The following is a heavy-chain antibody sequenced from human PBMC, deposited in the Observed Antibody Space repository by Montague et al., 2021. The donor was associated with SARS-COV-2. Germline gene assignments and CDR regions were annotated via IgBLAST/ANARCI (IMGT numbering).Heavy chain of an antibody. Sequence: SETLSLTCAVYSGSLSGYYWSCIRRAPGKGREGRGEINYSGDTYYNPSPTSRVTISMDTSESQFSLKMISVTAADTAVYYCARMESSWWFLDYWGQGTLVTVSS. D-gene: IGHD2-8*02. CDR3: ARMESSWWFLDY. CDR2: INYSGDT. V-gene: IGHV4-34*01. CDR1: SGSLSGYY. J-gene: IGHJ4*02.